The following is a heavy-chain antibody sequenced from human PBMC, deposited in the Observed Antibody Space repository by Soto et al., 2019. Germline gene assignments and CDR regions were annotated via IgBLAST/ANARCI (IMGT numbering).Heavy chain of an antibody. J-gene: IGHJ5*02. V-gene: IGHV3-23*01. Sequence: EVQLLDSGGGLVQPGGSLRLSCAASGFTFSSSAMSWVRQAPGKGLEWVSAVSGSGRTTYYADSVRGRFTISRDNSKNTLYLQMNSLRAEDTAIYFCARCTVDTIVTSGWCHYLDTWGQGTLVTVSS. CDR2: VSGSGRTT. CDR3: ARCTVDTIVTSGWCHYLDT. D-gene: IGHD6-19*01. CDR1: GFTFSSSA.